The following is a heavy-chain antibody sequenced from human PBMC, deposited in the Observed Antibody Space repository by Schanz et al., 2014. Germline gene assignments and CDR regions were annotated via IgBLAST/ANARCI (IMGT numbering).Heavy chain of an antibody. Sequence: DVQLLESGGGLVKPGGSLRLSCAASGFTFSDYYMSWIRQAPGKGLEWVSTISASGGSTYYADSVKGRFTISRDNSKNILYLQMNSLRAEDTAVYYCAKARRKSNCSGGRCFHYSYYGMDVWGQGTTXTVSS. V-gene: IGHV3-23*01. J-gene: IGHJ6*02. CDR2: ISASGGST. CDR1: GFTFSDYY. CDR3: AKARRKSNCSGGRCFHYSYYGMDV. D-gene: IGHD2-15*01.